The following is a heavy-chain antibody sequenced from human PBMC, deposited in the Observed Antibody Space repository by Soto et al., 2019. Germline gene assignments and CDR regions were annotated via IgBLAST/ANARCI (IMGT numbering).Heavy chain of an antibody. V-gene: IGHV3-49*05. J-gene: IGHJ6*02. CDR3: TRDPSGYCSGGSCYSDYYYYGMDV. CDR1: GFTFGDYA. Sequence: EVQLVESGGGLVKPGRSLRLSCTASGFTFGDYAMSWFRQAPGKGLEWVGFIRSKAYGGTTEYAASVKGRFTISRDDSKSIAYLQMKSLKTEDTAVYYCTRDPSGYCSGGSCYSDYYYYGMDVWGQGTTVTVSS. D-gene: IGHD2-15*01. CDR2: IRSKAYGGTT.